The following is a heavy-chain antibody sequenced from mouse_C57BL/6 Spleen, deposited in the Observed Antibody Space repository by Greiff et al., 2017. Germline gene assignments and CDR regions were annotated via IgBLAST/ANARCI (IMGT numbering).Heavy chain of an antibody. Sequence: QVQLQQSGPELVKPGASVKISCKASGYTFTDYYINWVKQRPGQGLEWIGWIFPGSGSTYYNEKFKGKATLTVDKSSSTAYMLLSSLTSEDSAVYFCAFYYGSSGGFDYWGQGTTLTVSS. D-gene: IGHD1-1*01. V-gene: IGHV1-75*01. J-gene: IGHJ2*01. CDR2: IFPGSGST. CDR1: GYTFTDYY. CDR3: AFYYGSSGGFDY.